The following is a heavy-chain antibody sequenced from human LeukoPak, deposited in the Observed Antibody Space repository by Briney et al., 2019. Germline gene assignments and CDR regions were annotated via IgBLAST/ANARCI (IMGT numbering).Heavy chain of an antibody. CDR1: GGSFSGYY. V-gene: IGHV4-34*01. Sequence: SETLSLTCAVYGGSFSGYYWSWLRQPPGKGLERIGEINHSGSTNYNPSLKSRVTISVDTSKNQFSLKLSSVTAADTAVYYCARGGSEYSSSSRPFDYWGQGTLVTVSS. D-gene: IGHD6-6*01. CDR2: INHSGST. CDR3: ARGGSEYSSSSRPFDY. J-gene: IGHJ4*02.